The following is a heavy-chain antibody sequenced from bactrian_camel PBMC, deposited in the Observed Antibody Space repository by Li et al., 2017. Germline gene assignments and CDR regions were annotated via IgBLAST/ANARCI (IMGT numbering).Heavy chain of an antibody. V-gene: IGHV3S53*01. CDR2: ILRDGTT. J-gene: IGHJ6*01. D-gene: IGHD6*01. CDR1: GTTLTDNC. Sequence: HVQLVESGGGSVQAGGSLRLSCTPSGTTLTDNCMGWFRQAPGREREGVAGILRDGTTSYADSVQGRFTISKDNAKNTLYLQMNSLKPKDTATYYCAADDRAWYGGSCLNVGRFGYWGQGTQVTVS. CDR3: AADDRAWYGGSCLNVGRFGY.